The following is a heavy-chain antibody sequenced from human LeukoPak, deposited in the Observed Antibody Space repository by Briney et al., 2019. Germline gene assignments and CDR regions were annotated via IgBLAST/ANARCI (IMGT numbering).Heavy chain of an antibody. CDR1: GFTFSSYW. CDR3: ARMRNLRWLQAPS. V-gene: IGHV4-34*01. D-gene: IGHD5-24*01. J-gene: IGHJ4*02. CDR2: INHSGST. Sequence: PGGSLRLSCAASGFTFSSYWMHWVRQAPGKGLEWIGEINHSGSTNYNPSLKSRVTISVDTSKNQFSLKLSSVTAADTAVYYCARMRNLRWLQAPSWGQGTLVTVSS.